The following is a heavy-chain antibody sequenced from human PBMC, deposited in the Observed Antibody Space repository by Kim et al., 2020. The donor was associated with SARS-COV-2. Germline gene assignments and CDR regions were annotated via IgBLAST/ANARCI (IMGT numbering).Heavy chain of an antibody. D-gene: IGHD2-15*01. Sequence: RFTISRDDSKNTLYLQMNSLKTEDTAVYYCTTDFPRYCSGGSCLEYYFDYWGQGTLVTVSS. CDR3: TTDFPRYCSGGSCLEYYFDY. J-gene: IGHJ4*02. V-gene: IGHV3-15*01.